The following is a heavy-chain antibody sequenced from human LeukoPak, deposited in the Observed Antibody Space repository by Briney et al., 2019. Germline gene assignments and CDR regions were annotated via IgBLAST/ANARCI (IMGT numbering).Heavy chain of an antibody. Sequence: GGSLRLSCVASGFTFSTYWMSWVRQTPGKRLEWVANIKQDGSEEYYVDSVEGRFTISRDNAKNSLYLQMNSLRAEDTAVYYCARRYFDYWGQGILVTVSS. CDR2: IKQDGSEE. V-gene: IGHV3-7*03. CDR1: GFTFSTYW. CDR3: ARRYFDY. J-gene: IGHJ4*02.